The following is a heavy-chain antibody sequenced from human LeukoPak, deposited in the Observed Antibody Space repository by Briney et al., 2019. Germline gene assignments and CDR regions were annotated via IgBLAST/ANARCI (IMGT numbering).Heavy chain of an antibody. CDR2: IDTSGNT. CDR1: GGSISSYY. D-gene: IGHD6-13*01. CDR3: ARVSSSWYQDWYLDL. J-gene: IGHJ2*01. V-gene: IGHV4-4*07. Sequence: SETLSLTCTVSGGSISSYYWSWIRQPAGKGLEWIGRIDTSGNTNYKPSLKSRVTMSVDTSKNQFSLKLSSVTAADTAVYYCARVSSSWYQDWYLDLRGRGTLVTVSS.